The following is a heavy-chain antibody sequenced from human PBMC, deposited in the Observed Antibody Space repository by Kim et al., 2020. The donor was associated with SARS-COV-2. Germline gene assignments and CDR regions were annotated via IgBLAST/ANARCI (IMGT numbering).Heavy chain of an antibody. J-gene: IGHJ4*02. D-gene: IGHD3-22*01. V-gene: IGHV4-34*01. CDR3: ARAVDYYDSSGYFDC. Sequence: PSLQSRVTISVDTSENQFSLKLSSVTAADTAVYYCARAVDYYDSSGYFDCWGQGTLVAVSS.